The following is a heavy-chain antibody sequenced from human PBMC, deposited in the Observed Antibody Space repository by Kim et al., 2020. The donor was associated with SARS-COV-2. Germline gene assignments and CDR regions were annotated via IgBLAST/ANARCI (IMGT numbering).Heavy chain of an antibody. CDR1: GFTLSNYE. J-gene: IGHJ5*02. CDR2: ISTGGSTI. V-gene: IGHV3-48*03. CDR3: ARDWGSTWSVGWFDP. D-gene: IGHD3-16*01. Sequence: GGSLRLSCAASGFTLSNYEMNWVRQAPGKGLEWVSYISTGGSTIYYADSVKGRFTISRDNAKNLLYLQMNSLRIEDTAVYYCARDWGSTWSVGWFDPWGQGALVTVSS.